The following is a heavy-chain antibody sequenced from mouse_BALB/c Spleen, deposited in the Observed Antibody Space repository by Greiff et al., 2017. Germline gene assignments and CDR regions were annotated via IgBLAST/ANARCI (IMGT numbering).Heavy chain of an antibody. CDR1: GYSITSDYA. CDR2: ISYSVST. D-gene: IGHD2-1*01. V-gene: IGHV3-2*02. Sequence: EVMLMESGPGLVKPSQSLSLTCTVTGYSITSDYAWNWIRQFPGNKLEWMGYISYSVSTSYNPSLKSRISITRDTSKNQFFLQLNSVTTEDTATYYCARRAYGKIFDYWGQGTTLTVSS. J-gene: IGHJ2*01. CDR3: ARRAYGKIFDY.